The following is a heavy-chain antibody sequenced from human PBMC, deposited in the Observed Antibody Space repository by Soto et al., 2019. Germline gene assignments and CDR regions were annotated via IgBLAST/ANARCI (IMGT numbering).Heavy chain of an antibody. CDR1: GFTFDDYT. CDR3: ARWYSSSFGLGYYGMDV. Sequence: GGSLRLSCAASGFTFDDYTMHWVRQAPGKGLEWVSLISWDGGSTYYADSVKGRFTISRDNSKNSLYLQMNSLRTEDTALYYCARWYSSSFGLGYYGMDVWGQGTTVTVSS. D-gene: IGHD6-6*01. CDR2: ISWDGGST. V-gene: IGHV3-43*01. J-gene: IGHJ6*02.